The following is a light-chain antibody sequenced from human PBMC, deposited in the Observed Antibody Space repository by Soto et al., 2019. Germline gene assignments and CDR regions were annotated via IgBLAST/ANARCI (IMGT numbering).Light chain of an antibody. J-gene: IGKJ1*01. CDR3: QQYKNWWT. CDR2: AAS. Sequence: EIVMTQSPATLSVSPGERATLSCRASQSVNRNLAWYQQKPSQAPRLLIYAASTRATGIPARFSGSVSETEFTLTISCLQSEDFGVYYCQQYKNWWTFGQGTKVEI. CDR1: QSVNRN. V-gene: IGKV3-15*01.